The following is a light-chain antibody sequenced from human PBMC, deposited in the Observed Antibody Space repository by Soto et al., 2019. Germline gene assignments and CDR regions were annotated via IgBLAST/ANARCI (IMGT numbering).Light chain of an antibody. CDR1: NIGDKR. V-gene: IGLV3-21*04. CDR3: QVWDIMTDNYV. Sequence: SYELTQPPSVSVAPEKTATITCGGNNIGDKRVHWYRQKPGQAPVLLISYDSDRPSGIPERFSGSNSGNTATLTISRVEAGDEADYYCQVWDIMTDNYVFGVGTKVTVL. CDR2: YDS. J-gene: IGLJ1*01.